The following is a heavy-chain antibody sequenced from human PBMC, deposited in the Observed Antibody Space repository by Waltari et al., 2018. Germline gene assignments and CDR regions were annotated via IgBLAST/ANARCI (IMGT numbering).Heavy chain of an antibody. CDR3: ARASTVMSYYYYYYMDV. Sequence: QVQLVESGGGVVQPGRSLRLSCAASGFTFSSYAMHWVRQAPDKGLEWVAVISYDGSNKYYADSVKGRFTISRDNSKNTLYLQMNSLRAEDTAVYYCARASTVMSYYYYYYMDVWGKGTTVTVSS. CDR1: GFTFSSYA. V-gene: IGHV3-30*01. D-gene: IGHD4-4*01. CDR2: ISYDGSNK. J-gene: IGHJ6*03.